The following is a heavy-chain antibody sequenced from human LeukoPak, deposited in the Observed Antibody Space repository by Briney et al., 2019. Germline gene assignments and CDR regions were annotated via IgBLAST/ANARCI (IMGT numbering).Heavy chain of an antibody. CDR2: SGGGGRT. CDR3: AKSPGYWALDY. J-gene: IGHJ4*02. D-gene: IGHD2-8*02. V-gene: IGHV3-23*01. Sequence: GGSLRLSCAASGFTFSSYGMHWVRQAPGKGLEWVSVSGGGGRTYYADSVKGRFTISRDNSKNTLYLQMNSLRAEDTAVYYCAKSPGYWALDYWGQGTLVTVSS. CDR1: GFTFSSYG.